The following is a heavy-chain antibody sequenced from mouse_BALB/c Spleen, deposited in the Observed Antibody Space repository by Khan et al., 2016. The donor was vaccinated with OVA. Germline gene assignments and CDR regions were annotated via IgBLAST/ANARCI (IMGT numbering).Heavy chain of an antibody. D-gene: IGHD2-3*01. Sequence: QLEESGPGLVKPSQSLSLTCTVTGYSITSDYAWNWIRQFPGNKLEWMGYISYSGRTSYNPSLKSRISVIRDTSKNQFFLQLNSVTTEETATYYCAMERTYWGQGTLVTVSA. CDR1: GYSITSDYA. CDR2: ISYSGRT. V-gene: IGHV3-2*02. J-gene: IGHJ3*01. CDR3: AMERTY.